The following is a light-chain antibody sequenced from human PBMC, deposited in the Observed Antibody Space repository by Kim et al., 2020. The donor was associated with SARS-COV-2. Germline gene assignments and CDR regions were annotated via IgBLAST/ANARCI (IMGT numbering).Light chain of an antibody. J-gene: IGKJ1*01. CDR3: QHLTT. CDR1: QSVSSN. Sequence: ATRSVSPGEKATLSCRASQSVSSNLAWYQQKPGQAPRLLIYGASTRATGIPARFSGSGSGTEFTLTISSLQSEDFAVYYCQHLTTFGQGTKVDIK. V-gene: IGKV3-15*01. CDR2: GAS.